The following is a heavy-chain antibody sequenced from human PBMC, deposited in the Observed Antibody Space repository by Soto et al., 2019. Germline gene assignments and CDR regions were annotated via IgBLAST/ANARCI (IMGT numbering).Heavy chain of an antibody. CDR2: IYYRGST. Sequence: QVQLQESGPGLVKPSQTLSLTCTVSGGSISSGGYYWSWIRQHPGKGLEWIGYIYYRGSTCYDPSLKSRVTRSVDTSKSQFCLKLSSVTAADAAVYYCARSIDPWGQGTLVTVSS. CDR3: ARSIDP. J-gene: IGHJ5*02. V-gene: IGHV4-31*03. CDR1: GGSISSGGYY.